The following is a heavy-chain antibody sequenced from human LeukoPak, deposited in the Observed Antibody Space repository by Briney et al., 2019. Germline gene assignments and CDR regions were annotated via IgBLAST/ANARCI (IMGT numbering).Heavy chain of an antibody. CDR2: ISGSGGST. CDR1: GYTFSSYA. J-gene: IGHJ4*02. D-gene: IGHD6-19*01. Sequence: PGGSLRLSCAASGYTFSSYAMSWVRHAPGEGREWVSAISGSGGSTYDADSVKGRFTISRDNSKNTLYLQMNSLRAEDTAVYYCAKDVGAVAGSDYWGQGTLVTVSS. V-gene: IGHV3-23*01. CDR3: AKDVGAVAGSDY.